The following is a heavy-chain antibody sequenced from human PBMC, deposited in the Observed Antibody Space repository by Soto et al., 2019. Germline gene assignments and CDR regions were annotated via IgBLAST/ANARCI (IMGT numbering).Heavy chain of an antibody. Sequence: SETLSPTCAVSGGSISSYYWSWIRRPPGKGLEWIGYIYYSGSTNYNPSLKSRVTISVDTSKNQFSLKVSSVTAADTAVYYCARQMTTLTTFDYWGQGTLVTVSS. V-gene: IGHV4-59*01. J-gene: IGHJ4*02. CDR2: IYYSGST. CDR1: GGSISSYY. CDR3: ARQMTTLTTFDY. D-gene: IGHD4-17*01.